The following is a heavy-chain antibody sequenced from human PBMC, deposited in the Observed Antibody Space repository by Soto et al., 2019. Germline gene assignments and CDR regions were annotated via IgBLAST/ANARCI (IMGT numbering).Heavy chain of an antibody. V-gene: IGHV4-30-2*01. J-gene: IGHJ6*02. D-gene: IGHD3-10*01. CDR3: ARFGVREDYYYYGMDV. Sequence: SETLSLTCAVSGGSISSGGYSWSWIRQPPGKGLEWIGEINHSGSTNYNPSLKSRVTISVDTSKNQFSLKLSSVTAADTAVYYCARFGVREDYYYYGMDVWGQGTTVTVSS. CDR1: GGSISSGGYS. CDR2: INHSGST.